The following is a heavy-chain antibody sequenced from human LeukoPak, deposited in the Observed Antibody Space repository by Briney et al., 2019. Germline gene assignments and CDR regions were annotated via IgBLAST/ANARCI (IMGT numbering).Heavy chain of an antibody. Sequence: GGSLRLSCAASGFTFSTYAMAWVRQAPGEGLEWVSTITGSGGGTYYADSVTGRFTISRDNSRNTLSLQMNSLRAEDTAVYYCAKDRALREYFDYWGQGTLVTVSS. V-gene: IGHV3-23*01. CDR2: ITGSGGGT. J-gene: IGHJ4*02. CDR3: AKDRALREYFDY. D-gene: IGHD1-26*01. CDR1: GFTFSTYA.